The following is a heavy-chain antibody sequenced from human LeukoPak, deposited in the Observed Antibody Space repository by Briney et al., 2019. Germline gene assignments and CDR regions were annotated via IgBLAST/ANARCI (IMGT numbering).Heavy chain of an antibody. CDR2: VYRNGNT. Sequence: SETLSLSCTVSGGSIGEYYWTWIRQPPGKGLHWIGFVYRNGNTRYNPSLKSRVTISVDTSENQFSLNLTSVTSADTAVYYCARHNPLSKYYDFWSGDYDAFDIWGQGTMVTVSS. CDR3: ARHNPLSKYYDFWSGDYDAFDI. D-gene: IGHD3-3*01. V-gene: IGHV4-59*01. CDR1: GGSIGEYY. J-gene: IGHJ3*02.